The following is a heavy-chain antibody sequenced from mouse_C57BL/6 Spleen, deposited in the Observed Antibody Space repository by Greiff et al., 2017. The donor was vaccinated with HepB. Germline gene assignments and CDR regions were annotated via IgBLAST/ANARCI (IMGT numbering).Heavy chain of an antibody. J-gene: IGHJ4*01. D-gene: IGHD1-1*01. V-gene: IGHV3-6*01. CDR1: GYSITSGYY. Sequence: EVKLVESGPGLVKPSQSLSLTCSVTGYSITSGYYWNWIRQFPGNKLEWMGYISYDGSNNYNPSLKNRISITRDTSKNQFFLKLNSVTTEDTATYYCASGYGSSWEDYWGQGTSVTVSS. CDR2: ISYDGSN. CDR3: ASGYGSSWEDY.